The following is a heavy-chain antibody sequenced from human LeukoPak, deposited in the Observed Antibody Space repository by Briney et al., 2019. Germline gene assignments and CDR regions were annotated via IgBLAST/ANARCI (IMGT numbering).Heavy chain of an antibody. J-gene: IGHJ4*02. V-gene: IGHV4-59*01. CDR2: IYYSGST. D-gene: IGHD6-19*01. Sequence: SETLSLTCTVSGGSISSYYWSWIRQPPGKGLEWIGYIYYSGSTNYNPSLKSRVTISVDTSKNQFSLKLSSVTAADTVVYYCARRGYGYSSGLYFDYWGQGTLVTVSS. CDR1: GGSISSYY. CDR3: ARRGYGYSSGLYFDY.